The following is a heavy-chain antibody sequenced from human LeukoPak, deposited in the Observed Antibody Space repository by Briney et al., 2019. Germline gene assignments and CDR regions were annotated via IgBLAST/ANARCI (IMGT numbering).Heavy chain of an antibody. CDR1: GGSFSGYY. J-gene: IGHJ4*02. V-gene: IGHV4-34*01. CDR2: INHSGST. CDR3: ARGPYY. Sequence: SETLSLTCAVYGGSFSGYYWSWIRQPPGKGLEWIGEINHSGSTNYNPSLKSRVTISVDTSKNQFSLKLSSVTAADTAVYYCARGPYYWGQRTLVTVSS.